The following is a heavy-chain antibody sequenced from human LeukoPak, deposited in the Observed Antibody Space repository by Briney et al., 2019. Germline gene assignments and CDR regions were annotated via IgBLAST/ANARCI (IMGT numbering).Heavy chain of an antibody. CDR2: IYPSGGT. CDR3: ARGSPGVAALTLDY. V-gene: IGHV4-4*07. J-gene: IGHJ4*02. CDR1: GGSISGYY. Sequence: SETLSLTCTVSGGSISGYYWSWIRQPAGKGLEWIGRIYPSGGTNYNSSLKSRVTMSVDTSKNQFSLRLSSVTAADTAVYYCARGSPGVAALTLDYWGQGTLVTVSS. D-gene: IGHD4-23*01.